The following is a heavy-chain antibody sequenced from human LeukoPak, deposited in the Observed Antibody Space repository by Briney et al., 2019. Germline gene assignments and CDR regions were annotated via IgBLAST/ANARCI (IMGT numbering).Heavy chain of an antibody. V-gene: IGHV3-30*02. Sequence: PGGSLRLSCAASGFTFSNYGMHWVRQAPGKGLDWVAFIHYDGSNKYYADSVKGRFTISRDNAKNALYLQMNSLRPEDTALYYCARGIHCSGGSCYSAYYYYHMDVWGKGTTVIVSS. CDR1: GFTFSNYG. CDR2: IHYDGSNK. CDR3: ARGIHCSGGSCYSAYYYYHMDV. D-gene: IGHD2-15*01. J-gene: IGHJ6*03.